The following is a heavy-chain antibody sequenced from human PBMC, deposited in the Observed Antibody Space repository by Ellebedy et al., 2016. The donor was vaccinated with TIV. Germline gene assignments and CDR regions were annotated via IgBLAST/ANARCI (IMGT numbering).Heavy chain of an antibody. CDR1: GYTFTSYD. J-gene: IGHJ4*02. Sequence: ASVKVSXKASGYTFTSYDINWVRQATGQGLEWMGWMNPNSGDTGYAQKFQGRVTMTRNTSISTAYMELSSLRSEDTAVYYCARAQGRSMDLRYFDYWGQGSLVTVSS. CDR3: ARAQGRSMDLRYFDY. CDR2: MNPNSGDT. V-gene: IGHV1-8*01. D-gene: IGHD2/OR15-2a*01.